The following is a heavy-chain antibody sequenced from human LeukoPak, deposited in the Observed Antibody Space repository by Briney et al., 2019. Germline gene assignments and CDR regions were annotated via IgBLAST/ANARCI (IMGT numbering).Heavy chain of an antibody. J-gene: IGHJ4*02. V-gene: IGHV3-43*02. D-gene: IGHD3-22*01. CDR2: ISGDGGST. Sequence: PGGSLRLSCAASGFTFDDYAMHWVRQAPGKGLEWVSLISGDGGSTYYADSVKGRFTISRDNSKNSLYLQMNSLRTEDTALYYCARDRVSYYYDSSGYCPDYWGQGTLVTVSS. CDR3: ARDRVSYYYDSSGYCPDY. CDR1: GFTFDDYA.